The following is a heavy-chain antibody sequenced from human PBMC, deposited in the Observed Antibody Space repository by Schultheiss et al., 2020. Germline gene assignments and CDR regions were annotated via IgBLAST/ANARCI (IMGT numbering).Heavy chain of an antibody. J-gene: IGHJ6*02. CDR3: ARVTERYGNYYGMDV. Sequence: SETLSLTCTVSGGSISSSSYYWGWIRQPPGKGLEWIGYIYHSGSTYYNPSLKSRVTISVDKSKNQFSLMLSSVTAADTAVYYCARVTERYGNYYGMDVWGQGTLVTVSS. V-gene: IGHV4-30-2*05. CDR1: GGSISSSSYY. D-gene: IGHD4-17*01. CDR2: IYHSGST.